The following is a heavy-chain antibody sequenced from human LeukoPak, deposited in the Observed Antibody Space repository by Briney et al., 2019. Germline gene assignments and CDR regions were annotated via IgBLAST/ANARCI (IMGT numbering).Heavy chain of an antibody. CDR1: GFTFSNAW. J-gene: IGHJ4*02. CDR2: IKSKTDGGTT. D-gene: IGHD3-22*01. Sequence: RGSLRLSCAASGFTFSNAWMSWVRQAPGKGLEWVGRIKSKTDGGTTDYAAPVKGRFTISRDDSKNTLYLQMNSLKTEDTAVYYCTTDYYDSSGYRTLDYWGQGTLVTVSS. CDR3: TTDYYDSSGYRTLDY. V-gene: IGHV3-15*01.